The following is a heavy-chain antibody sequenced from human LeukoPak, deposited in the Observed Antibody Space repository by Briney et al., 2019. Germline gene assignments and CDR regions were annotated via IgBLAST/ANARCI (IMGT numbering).Heavy chain of an antibody. J-gene: IGHJ4*02. CDR2: IYTDGST. V-gene: IGHV3-66*01. Sequence: GGSLRLSCAASGFTFSSYEMNWVRQAPGKGLEWVSAIYTDGSTYYAGSVKGRFTISRDNSENTLYLQMNSLRVEDTAVYYCARDRPAGGVGDFDHWGQGTLVTVSS. CDR3: ARDRPAGGVGDFDH. CDR1: GFTFSSYE. D-gene: IGHD3-16*01.